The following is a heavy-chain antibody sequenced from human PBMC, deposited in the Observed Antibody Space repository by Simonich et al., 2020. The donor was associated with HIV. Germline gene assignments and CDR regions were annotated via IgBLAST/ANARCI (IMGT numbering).Heavy chain of an antibody. CDR3: ARGFYQRLYYFDY. V-gene: IGHV4-34*01. CDR1: GGSFSGYY. J-gene: IGHJ4*02. Sequence: QVQLQQWGAGLLKPSETLSLTCAVYGGSFSGYYWSWTRQPPGKGLEWIGEINHRGSTNYNPSLKSRVTISVDTSKNQFSLKLSSVTAADTAVYYCARGFYQRLYYFDYWGQGTLVTVSS. CDR2: INHRGST. D-gene: IGHD2-2*01.